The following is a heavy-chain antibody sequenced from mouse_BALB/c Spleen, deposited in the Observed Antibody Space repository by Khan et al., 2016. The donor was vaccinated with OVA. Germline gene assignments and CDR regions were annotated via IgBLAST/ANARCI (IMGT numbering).Heavy chain of an antibody. J-gene: IGHJ4*01. CDR2: IWSDGST. D-gene: IGHD2-10*01. CDR1: GFSLTNYG. V-gene: IGHV2-6-1*01. CDR3: ARQPYYHYYIMDY. Sequence: VQLKESGPGLVAPSQSLSITCTISGFSLTNYGIHWVRQPPGKGLEWLVVIWSDGSTTYNSDLKSRLCISKDNSKSQVFLKMNSLQTDDTAMYYCARQPYYHYYIMDYWGQGTSVTVSS.